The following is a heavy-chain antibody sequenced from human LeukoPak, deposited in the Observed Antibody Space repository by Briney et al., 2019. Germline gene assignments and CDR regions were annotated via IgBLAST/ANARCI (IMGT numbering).Heavy chain of an antibody. V-gene: IGHV4-34*01. CDR1: GGSFSGYY. Sequence: PSETLSLTCAVYGGSFSGYYWSWIRQPPGKGLEWIGEINHSGSTNYNPSLKSRVTISVDTSKNQFSLRLSSVTAADTAVYYCASRGEAIAAAGTRDYWGQGTLVTVSS. CDR3: ASRGEAIAAAGTRDY. J-gene: IGHJ4*02. D-gene: IGHD6-13*01. CDR2: INHSGST.